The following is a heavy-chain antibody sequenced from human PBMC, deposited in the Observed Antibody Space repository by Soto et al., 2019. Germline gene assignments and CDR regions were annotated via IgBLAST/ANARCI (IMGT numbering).Heavy chain of an antibody. Sequence: SVKVSCKSSGGTFSSYTITCVRQAPGQGLEWMGKIIPILGTVNYARKFQGRVTITADKSTSTAYMELTSLRSEDTAVYYCARAVNGDYDILTGYYSVRYFDLWGQGTLLTVSS. J-gene: IGHJ4*02. CDR3: ARAVNGDYDILTGYYSVRYFDL. CDR1: GGTFSSYT. D-gene: IGHD3-9*01. V-gene: IGHV1-69*08. CDR2: IIPILGTV.